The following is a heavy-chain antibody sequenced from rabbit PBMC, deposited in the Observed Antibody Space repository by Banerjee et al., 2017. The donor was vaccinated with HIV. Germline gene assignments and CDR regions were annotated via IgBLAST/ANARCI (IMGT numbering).Heavy chain of an antibody. CDR3: ARAPGYAGDGWASDAFDP. V-gene: IGHV1S43*01. D-gene: IGHD4-2*01. J-gene: IGHJ2*01. Sequence: QSLEESGGDLVKPGASLTLTCTASGFSFSSSYWICWVRQAPGKGLEWIGCIYTSSGSTWYASWVNGRFTISRSTSLNTVDLKMTSLTAADTATYFCARAPGYAGDGWASDAFDPWGQGTLVTVS. CDR2: IYTSSGST. CDR1: GFSFSSSYW.